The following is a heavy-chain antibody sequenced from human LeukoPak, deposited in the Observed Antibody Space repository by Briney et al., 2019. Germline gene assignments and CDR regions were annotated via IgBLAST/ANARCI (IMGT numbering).Heavy chain of an antibody. V-gene: IGHV3-21*01. CDR1: GFTFSSYS. CDR3: AREEPYSDYVWGSYRSPYFDY. J-gene: IGHJ4*02. Sequence: GGSLRLSCAASGFTFSSYSMNWVRQAPGKGLEWVSSISSSSSYIYYADSVKGRFTISRDNAKNSLYLQMNSLRAEDTAVYYCAREEPYSDYVWGSYRSPYFDYWGQGTLVTVSS. D-gene: IGHD3-16*02. CDR2: ISSSSSYI.